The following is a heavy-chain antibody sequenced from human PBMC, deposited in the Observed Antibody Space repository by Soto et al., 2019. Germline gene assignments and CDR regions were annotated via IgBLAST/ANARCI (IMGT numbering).Heavy chain of an antibody. CDR2: IRSKANTYAT. CDR3: TPSGWPYYFDY. CDR1: GFTFSGSA. D-gene: IGHD6-19*01. J-gene: IGHJ4*02. Sequence: GGSLRLSCAASGFTFSGSAMHWVRQASGKGLEWVGRIRSKANTYATAYAASVKGRFTISRDDSKNTAFLQMNSLKTEDTAVYYCTPSGWPYYFDYWGQGTLVTVSS. V-gene: IGHV3-73*01.